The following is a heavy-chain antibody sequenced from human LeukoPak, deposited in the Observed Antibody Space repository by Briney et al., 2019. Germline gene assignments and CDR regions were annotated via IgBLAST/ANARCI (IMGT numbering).Heavy chain of an antibody. J-gene: IGHJ4*02. CDR1: GFTFSNYA. CDR2: ISGSGGST. V-gene: IGHV3-23*01. CDR3: ARQQLVLPRRYYFDY. D-gene: IGHD6-13*01. Sequence: GGSLRLSCAASGFTFSNYAMSWVRQAPGKGLEWVSAISGSGGSTYYADSVKGRFTISRDNSKNTLYLQMNSLRAEDTAVYYCARQQLVLPRRYYFDYWGQGTLVTVSS.